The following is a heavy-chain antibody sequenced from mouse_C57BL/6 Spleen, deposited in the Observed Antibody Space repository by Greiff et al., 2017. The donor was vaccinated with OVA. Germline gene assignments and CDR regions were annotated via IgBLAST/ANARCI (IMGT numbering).Heavy chain of an antibody. CDR1: GYAFTNYL. CDR3: ARFLTGTRDY. Sequence: LEESGAELVRPGTSVKVSCKASGYAFTNYLIEWVKQRPGQGLEWIGVINPGSGGTNYNEKFKGKATLTADKSSSTAYMQLSSLTSEDSAVYFCARFLTGTRDYWGQGTTLTVSS. D-gene: IGHD4-1*01. CDR2: INPGSGGT. V-gene: IGHV1-54*01. J-gene: IGHJ2*01.